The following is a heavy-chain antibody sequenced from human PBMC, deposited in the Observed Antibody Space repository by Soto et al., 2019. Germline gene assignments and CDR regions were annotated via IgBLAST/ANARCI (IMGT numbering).Heavy chain of an antibody. Sequence: SETLSLTCTVSGGSISSSSYYWGWIRQPPGKGLEWIGSIYYSGSTYYNPSLKSRVTISVDTSKNQFSLKLSSVTAADTAVYYCARLGMGDYFDYWGQGTLVTVSS. CDR2: IYYSGST. D-gene: IGHD3-10*01. V-gene: IGHV4-39*01. CDR1: GGSISSSSYY. J-gene: IGHJ4*02. CDR3: ARLGMGDYFDY.